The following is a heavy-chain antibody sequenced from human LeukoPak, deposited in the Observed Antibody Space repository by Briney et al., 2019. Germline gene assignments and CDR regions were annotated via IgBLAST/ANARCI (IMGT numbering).Heavy chain of an antibody. Sequence: SETLSLTCTVSGGSISSYYWSWIRQPPGKGLEWIGYIYYSGSTNYNPSLKSRVTISVDTSKNQFSLKLSSVTAADTAVYYCARVGATTHDAFDIWGQGTMVIVSS. CDR2: IYYSGST. CDR1: GGSISSYY. V-gene: IGHV4-59*01. CDR3: ARVGATTHDAFDI. J-gene: IGHJ3*02. D-gene: IGHD5-24*01.